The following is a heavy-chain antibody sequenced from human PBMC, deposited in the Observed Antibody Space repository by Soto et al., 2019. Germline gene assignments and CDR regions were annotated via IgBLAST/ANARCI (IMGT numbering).Heavy chain of an antibody. V-gene: IGHV3-7*05. CDR2: INQDGSEK. CDR3: AEKGYDILTGYAVDY. D-gene: IGHD3-9*01. CDR1: GFTFSSLW. J-gene: IGHJ4*02. Sequence: GGSLRLSCAASGFTFSSLWMSWVRQAPGKGLEWVANINQDGSEKNYVDSVKGRFTTSRDNSKNSLYLQMNSLRAEDTAVYYCAEKGYDILTGYAVDYWGQGTLVTVSS.